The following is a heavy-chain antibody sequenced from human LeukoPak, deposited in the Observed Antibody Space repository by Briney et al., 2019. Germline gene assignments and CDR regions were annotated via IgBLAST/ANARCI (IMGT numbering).Heavy chain of an antibody. J-gene: IGHJ4*02. D-gene: IGHD3-3*01. Sequence: SETLSLTCTVSGGSISSSSYYWGWIRQPPGKGLEWIGSAYYSGSTYYNPSLKSRVTISVDTSKNQFSLKLSSVTAADTAVYYCARGDVRNWRNYYDSWGQGTLVTVSS. CDR3: ARGDVRNWRNYYDS. CDR2: AYYSGST. CDR1: GGSISSSSYY. V-gene: IGHV4-39*07.